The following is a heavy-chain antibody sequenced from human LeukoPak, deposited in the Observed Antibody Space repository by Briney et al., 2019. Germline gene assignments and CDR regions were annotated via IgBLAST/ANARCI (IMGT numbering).Heavy chain of an antibody. CDR3: ARDRRWFSMDYVGSEWYFDY. CDR2: IKQDGSEK. Sequence: PGGSLRLSCAASGFTFSSYWMSWVRQAPGKGLEWVANIKQDGSEKYYVDSVKGRFTISRDNAKNSLYLQMNSLRAEDTAVYYCARDRRWFSMDYVGSEWYFDYWGQGTLVTVSS. D-gene: IGHD4-23*01. J-gene: IGHJ4*02. CDR1: GFTFSSYW. V-gene: IGHV3-7*03.